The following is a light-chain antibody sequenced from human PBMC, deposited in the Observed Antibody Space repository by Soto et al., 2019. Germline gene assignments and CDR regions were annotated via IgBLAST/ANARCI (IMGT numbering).Light chain of an antibody. V-gene: IGKV3D-15*01. CDR2: GVY. CDR1: QSVSSN. Sequence: EIVMTQSPATLSVSPWERATLSCRASQSVSSNLAWYQQKPGQAPRLLIYGVYTRAPGIPARFSGSGSGTEFTLTISSLQSEDFAVYYCQQYNNWPITFGQGTRLEIK. J-gene: IGKJ5*01. CDR3: QQYNNWPIT.